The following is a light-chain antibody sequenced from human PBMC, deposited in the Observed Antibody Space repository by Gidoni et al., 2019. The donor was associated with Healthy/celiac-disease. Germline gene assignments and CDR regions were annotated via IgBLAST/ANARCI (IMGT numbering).Light chain of an antibody. CDR3: AAWEDSLNTWV. Sequence: QSVLTHPPSLPGAPSQRVIISCSGRNSNIGDRGVNWYQQLPGKAPRLLIYYDDLVSSGVSDRFSGSKSGTSASLAISGLQPEDEADYYCAAWEDSLNTWVFGGGTKLTVL. V-gene: IGLV1-36*01. CDR1: NSNIGDRG. CDR2: YDD. J-gene: IGLJ3*02.